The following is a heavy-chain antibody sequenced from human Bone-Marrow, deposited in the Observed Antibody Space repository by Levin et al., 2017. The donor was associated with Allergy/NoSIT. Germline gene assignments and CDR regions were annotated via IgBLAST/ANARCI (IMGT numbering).Heavy chain of an antibody. J-gene: IGHJ6*02. CDR3: ARLKGLLGGLGGMDV. Sequence: GGSLRLSCAASGFKFSSYAVIWVRQAPGKGLEWVSSISYSGGTTYSADSVKGRFTISRDNSKNTLYLQMNSLRAEDTAVYYCARLKGLLGGLGGMDVWGQGTKVTVSS. CDR1: GFKFSSYA. V-gene: IGHV3-23*01. CDR2: ISYSGGTT. D-gene: IGHD2-15*01.